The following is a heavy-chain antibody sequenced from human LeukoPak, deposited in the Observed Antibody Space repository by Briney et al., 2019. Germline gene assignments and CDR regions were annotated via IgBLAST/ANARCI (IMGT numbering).Heavy chain of an antibody. V-gene: IGHV1-2*02. CDR2: IDPNSGGT. Sequence: ASVKVSCKASGYTFSGYYIHWVRQAPGQGLEWMGWIDPNSGGTNYAQNFQGRVTVTGDTSISTAYMELSRLRSDDTAVYYCARRGAVTDYWGQGTLVTVSS. J-gene: IGHJ4*02. CDR1: GYTFSGYY. D-gene: IGHD1-26*01. CDR3: ARRGAVTDY.